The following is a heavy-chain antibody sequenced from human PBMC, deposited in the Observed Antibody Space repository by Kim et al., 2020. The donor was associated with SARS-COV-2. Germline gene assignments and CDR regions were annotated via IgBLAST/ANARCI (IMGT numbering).Heavy chain of an antibody. V-gene: IGHV3-23*01. D-gene: IGHD5-12*01. CDR3: ATGHSGYECCSYFGY. J-gene: IGHJ4*02. Sequence: PLQGLFTISRDNSKNTLYLQMNSLRAEDKAVYYCATGHSGYECCSYFGYWGQGTLVTVSS.